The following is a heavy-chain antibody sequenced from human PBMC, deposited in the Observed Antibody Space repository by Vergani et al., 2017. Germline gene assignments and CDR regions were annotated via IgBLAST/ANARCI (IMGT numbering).Heavy chain of an antibody. CDR3: ARAWKNSTRLDY. CDR1: GASIRSINYY. J-gene: IGHJ4*02. V-gene: IGHV4-39*07. CDR2: IYYSGST. Sequence: QLQLQESGPGLVKPSATLSLTCSVSGASIRSINYYWGWIRQPPGKGLEWIASIYYSGSTYYNPSLKSRVTISVDTSKNQFSLKLSSVTAGDTAVYYCARAWKNSTRLDYWGQGTLVTVSS. D-gene: IGHD2/OR15-2a*01.